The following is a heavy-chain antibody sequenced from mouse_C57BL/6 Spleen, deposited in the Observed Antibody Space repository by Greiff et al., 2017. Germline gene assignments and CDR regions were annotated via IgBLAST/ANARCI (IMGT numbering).Heavy chain of an antibody. CDR2: IYPGSGST. D-gene: IGHD2-5*01. CDR3: ARRGYSNWDYYAMDY. Sequence: QVQLQQPGAELVKPGASVKMSCKASGYTFTSYWITWVKQRPGPGLEWIGDIYPGSGSTNYNEKFKSKATLTVDTSSSTAYMQLSSLTSEDSAVYYCARRGYSNWDYYAMDYWGQGTSVTVSS. CDR1: GYTFTSYW. J-gene: IGHJ4*01. V-gene: IGHV1-55*01.